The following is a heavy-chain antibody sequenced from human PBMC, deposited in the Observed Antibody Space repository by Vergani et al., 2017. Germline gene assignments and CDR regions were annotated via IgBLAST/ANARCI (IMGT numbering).Heavy chain of an antibody. V-gene: IGHV4-34*01. Sequence: QVQLQQWGGGLLKPSETLSLTCVVNGGSFTSYHWTWIRQSPGEGLEWVGDIDHTGRPDYNPSLKSRPTMSVDKSRNQFSLTLNSVTATDTAIYFCARVNTETNGHLYYCYYMDVWGQGTAVTVS. CDR2: IDHTGRP. CDR3: ARVNTETNGHLYYCYYMDV. J-gene: IGHJ6*03. CDR1: GGSFTSYH. D-gene: IGHD4-11*01.